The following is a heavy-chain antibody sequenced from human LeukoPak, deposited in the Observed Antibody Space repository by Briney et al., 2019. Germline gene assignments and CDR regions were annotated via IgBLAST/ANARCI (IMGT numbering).Heavy chain of an antibody. CDR3: ARDIRIAVAGTALGSPDY. Sequence: GSLRLSCAASGFTFSSYSMNWVRQAPGEGLEWVSSISSSSSYIYYADSVKGRFTISRDNAKNSLYLQMNSLRAEDTAVYYCARDIRIAVAGTALGSPDYWGQGTLVTVSS. D-gene: IGHD6-19*01. CDR1: GFTFSSYS. J-gene: IGHJ4*02. V-gene: IGHV3-21*01. CDR2: ISSSSSYI.